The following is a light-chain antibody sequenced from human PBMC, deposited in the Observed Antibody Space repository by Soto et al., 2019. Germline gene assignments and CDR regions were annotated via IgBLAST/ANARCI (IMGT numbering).Light chain of an antibody. CDR3: QQYGALPPT. J-gene: IGKJ4*01. Sequence: EIVLTQFPGALSLSPGERVTLSCRASQTFSNTYLAWYQQKSGQAPKFLIYVASNRATGIPDRFSGSGSGTAFTLTISRLEPEDFAVYYCQQYGALPPTFGGGTKVEIK. V-gene: IGKV3-20*01. CDR1: QTFSNTY. CDR2: VAS.